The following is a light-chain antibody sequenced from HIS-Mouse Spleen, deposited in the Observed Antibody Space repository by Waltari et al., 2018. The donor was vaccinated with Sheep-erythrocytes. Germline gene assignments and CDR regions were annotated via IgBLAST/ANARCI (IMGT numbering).Light chain of an antibody. CDR3: CSYAGSSTPWV. CDR2: EGS. V-gene: IGLV2-23*01. Sequence: QSALTQPASVSGSPGQSITISFTGTSSDVGSYNLVSVYQQHPGKAPKLMIYEGSKRPSGVSNRFSGSKSGNTASLTISGLQAEDEADYYCCSYAGSSTPWVFGGGTKLTVL. CDR1: SSDVGSYNL. J-gene: IGLJ3*02.